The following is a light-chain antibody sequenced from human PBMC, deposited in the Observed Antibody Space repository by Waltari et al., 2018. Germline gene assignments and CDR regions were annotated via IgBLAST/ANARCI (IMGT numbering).Light chain of an antibody. V-gene: IGKV3-20*01. J-gene: IGKJ1*01. CDR1: QRIGTY. CDR3: QMYVKLPVT. CDR2: HAS. Sequence: EIVLTQSPGTLSLSPGASATLSCRASQRIGTYLTWYQQRPGQAPRLLIYHASSRATGIPDRFSGSGSGTDFSLTINRLEPEDFAVYYCQMYVKLPVTFGQGTKVELK.